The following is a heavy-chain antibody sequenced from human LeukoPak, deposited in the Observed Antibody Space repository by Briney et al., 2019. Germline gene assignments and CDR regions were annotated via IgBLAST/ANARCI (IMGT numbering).Heavy chain of an antibody. D-gene: IGHD4-17*01. CDR3: AKVFPHDYGDYLGRYWYFDL. J-gene: IGHJ2*01. CDR2: MNPNSGNT. V-gene: IGHV1-8*01. CDR1: GYTFTSYD. Sequence: GASVKVSCKASGYTFTSYDINWVRQATGQGLEWMGWMNPNSGNTGYAQKFQGRVTMTRNTSISTDYMELSSLRAEDTAVYYRAKVFPHDYGDYLGRYWYFDLWGRGTLVTVSS.